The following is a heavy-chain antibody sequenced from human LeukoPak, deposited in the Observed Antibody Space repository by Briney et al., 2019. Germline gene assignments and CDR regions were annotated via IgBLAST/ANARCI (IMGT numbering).Heavy chain of an antibody. J-gene: IGHJ4*02. CDR2: IYYSGST. V-gene: IGHV4-39*07. D-gene: IGHD3-10*01. CDR3: ARDNAMVRGVEPDY. CDR1: GGSISSGSYY. Sequence: SQTLSLTCTVSGGSISSGSYYWGWIRQPPGKGLEWIGSIYYSGSTYYNPSLKSRVTISVDTSKNQFSLKLSSVTAADTAVYYCARDNAMVRGVEPDYWGQGTLVTVSS.